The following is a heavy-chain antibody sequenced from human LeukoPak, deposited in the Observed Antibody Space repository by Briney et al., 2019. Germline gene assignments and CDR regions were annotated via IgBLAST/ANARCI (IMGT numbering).Heavy chain of an antibody. V-gene: IGHV3-33*01. CDR2: IWYDGSNK. J-gene: IGHJ3*02. CDR3: ARYYDPAVGDAFDI. CDR1: GFTFSSYG. Sequence: GGSLRLSCAASGFTFSSYGMHWVRQAPGKGLEWVAVIWYDGSNKYYADSVKGRFTISRDNDKNSLYLQLNSLRAEDTAVYYCARYYDPAVGDAFDIWGQGTMVTVSS. D-gene: IGHD3-16*01.